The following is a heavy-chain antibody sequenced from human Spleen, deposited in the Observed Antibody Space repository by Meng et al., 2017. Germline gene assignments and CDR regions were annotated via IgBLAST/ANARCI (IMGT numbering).Heavy chain of an antibody. Sequence: QVQLQESGPGLVKPSGTLSLTCAVSGDSISSSNWWGWVRQPPGKGLEWIGEIFHTGSTNYNPSLKSRVTISIDKSKNQFPLKLTSVTAADTAIYYCARDNYGDYGYWGQGTLVTVSS. CDR2: IFHTGST. V-gene: IGHV4-4*02. D-gene: IGHD4-17*01. J-gene: IGHJ4*02. CDR1: GDSISSSNW. CDR3: ARDNYGDYGY.